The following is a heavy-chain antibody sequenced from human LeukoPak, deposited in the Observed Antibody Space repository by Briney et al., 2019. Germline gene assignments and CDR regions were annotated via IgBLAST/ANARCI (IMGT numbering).Heavy chain of an antibody. CDR1: GYTFTGYY. D-gene: IGHD6-13*01. CDR2: INPISGGT. CDR3: ARRIAAAGNNWFDP. J-gene: IGHJ5*02. V-gene: IGHV1-2*06. Sequence: GASVKVSCKASGYTFTGYYIHWVRQAPGQGLEWMGRINPISGGTNYALKFQGRVTMTRDTSISTAYMELSRLTSDDTAVYYCARRIAAAGNNWFDPWGQGTLVTVSS.